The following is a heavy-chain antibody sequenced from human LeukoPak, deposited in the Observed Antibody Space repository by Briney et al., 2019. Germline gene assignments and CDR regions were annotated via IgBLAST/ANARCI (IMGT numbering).Heavy chain of an antibody. V-gene: IGHV3-30-3*01. D-gene: IGHD3-10*01. CDR1: GFTFSNYA. J-gene: IGHJ4*02. CDR2: ISYDGSNK. CDR3: ARVLRYYGAGSYGY. Sequence: PGGSLRLSCAASGFTFSNYAMHWVRQAPGKGLEWVAVISYDGSNKYYADSVKGRFTISRDNSKNTLYLQMNSLRAEDTAVYYCARVLRYYGAGSYGYWGQGTLVTVSS.